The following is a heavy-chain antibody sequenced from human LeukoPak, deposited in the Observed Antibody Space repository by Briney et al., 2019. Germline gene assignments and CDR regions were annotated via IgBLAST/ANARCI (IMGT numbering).Heavy chain of an antibody. D-gene: IGHD3-10*01. V-gene: IGHV4-59*08. CDR1: GGSISGYY. J-gene: IGHJ6*02. CDR2: IYYDGST. Sequence: PSETLSLTCIVSGGSISGYYWSWFRQPPGKGLEWIGYIYYDGSTSYNPSLKSRVTISADTSRNQFSLKLSSVTAADTAVYFCARARGSRSYYYYGMDVWGQGTTVTVSS. CDR3: ARARGSRSYYYYGMDV.